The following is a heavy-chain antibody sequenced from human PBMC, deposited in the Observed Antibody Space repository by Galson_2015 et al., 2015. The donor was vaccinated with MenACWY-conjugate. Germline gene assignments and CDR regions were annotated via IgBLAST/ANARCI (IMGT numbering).Heavy chain of an antibody. D-gene: IGHD4-17*01. CDR1: GFLFSSYS. J-gene: IGHJ4*02. V-gene: IGHV3-21*01. CDR2: IDSSGSDI. Sequence: LRLSCAASGFLFSSYSMNWVRQAPGKGLEWVSSIDSSGSDIYYGDSVKGRFTISRDNAKNSVFLQMNSLRAEDTAVYYCARGIGDYVDGSGDCWGQGTLVTVSS. CDR3: ARGIGDYVDGSGDC.